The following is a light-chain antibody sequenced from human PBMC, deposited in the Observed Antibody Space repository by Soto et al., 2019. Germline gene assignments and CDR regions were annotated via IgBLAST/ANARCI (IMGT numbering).Light chain of an antibody. J-gene: IGKJ5*01. Sequence: DIMMTQSPDSLAVSLGERATINCKSSQNVLYSSNNKNYLAWYQQKAGQSPKLLIYWASTRESGVPDRFSGSGSGTDFTLTISSLQAEDVAVYYCQQYFSAPITFGQGTRLEIK. V-gene: IGKV4-1*01. CDR3: QQYFSAPIT. CDR2: WAS. CDR1: QNVLYSSNNKNY.